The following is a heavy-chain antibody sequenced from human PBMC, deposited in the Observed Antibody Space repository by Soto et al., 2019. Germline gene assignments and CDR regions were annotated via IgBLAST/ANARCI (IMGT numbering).Heavy chain of an antibody. CDR3: AKVERYYYDSSGYYSSPLF. CDR2: ISGSGGTT. D-gene: IGHD3-22*01. J-gene: IGHJ4*02. CDR1: GFTLSSYA. V-gene: IGHV3-23*01. Sequence: EVQLLESGGGLVQPGGSLRLPCAASGFTLSSYAMSWVRQAPAKGLEWVSAISGSGGTTYYADSVKGRFTFSRNTSKNTLYLQMNSLRVEDTAVYYCAKVERYYYDSSGYYSSPLFWGQGTLVTVSS.